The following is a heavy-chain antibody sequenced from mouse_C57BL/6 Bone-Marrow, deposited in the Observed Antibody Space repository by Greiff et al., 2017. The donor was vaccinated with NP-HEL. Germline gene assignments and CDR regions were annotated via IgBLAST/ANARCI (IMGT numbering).Heavy chain of an antibody. CDR3: TREGIYYWCDVAWFAY. Sequence: EVMLVESGEGLVKPGGSLKLSCAASGFTFSSYAMSWVRQTPEKRLEWVAYISSGGDYIYYADTVKGRFTISRDNAKNTLYLQMSSLKSEDTAMYYCTREGIYYWCDVAWFAYWGQGTLVTVSA. CDR2: ISSGGDYI. J-gene: IGHJ3*01. D-gene: IGHD2-14*01. V-gene: IGHV5-9-1*02. CDR1: GFTFSSYA.